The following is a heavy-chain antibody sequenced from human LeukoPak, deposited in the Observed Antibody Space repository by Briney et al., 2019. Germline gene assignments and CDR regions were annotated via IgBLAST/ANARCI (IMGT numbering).Heavy chain of an antibody. J-gene: IGHJ6*02. CDR1: GFTFSSYA. Sequence: GGSLRLSCAASGFTFSSYAMHWVRQAPGKGLEWVAVISYDGSNKYYADSVKGRFTISRDNSKNTLYLQMNSLRAEDTAVYYCAKDLRTPNYYYYGMDVWGQGTTVTVSS. CDR2: ISYDGSNK. V-gene: IGHV3-30*04. CDR3: AKDLRTPNYYYYGMDV. D-gene: IGHD1-14*01.